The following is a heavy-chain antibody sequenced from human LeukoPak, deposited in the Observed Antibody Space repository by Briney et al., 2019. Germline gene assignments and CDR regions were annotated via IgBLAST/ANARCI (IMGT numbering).Heavy chain of an antibody. V-gene: IGHV3-30*18. Sequence: PGGSLRLSCAASGLTFSSYGMHWVRQAPGKGLEWVAVISYDGSNKYYADSVKGRFTISRDNSKNTLYLQMNSLRAEDTAVYYCAKVLVDSGYDLFDYWGQGTLVTVSS. CDR2: ISYDGSNK. CDR3: AKVLVDSGYDLFDY. CDR1: GLTFSSYG. D-gene: IGHD5-12*01. J-gene: IGHJ4*02.